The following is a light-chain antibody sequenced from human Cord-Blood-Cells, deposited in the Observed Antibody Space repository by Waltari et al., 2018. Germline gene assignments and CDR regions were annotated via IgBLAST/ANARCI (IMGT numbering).Light chain of an antibody. J-gene: IGKJ4*01. Sequence: ITCRASQSISSYLNWYQQKPGKAPKLLIYAASSLQSGVPSRFSGSGSGTDFTLTISSLQPEDFATYYCQQSYSTPQVTFGGGTKVEIK. V-gene: IGKV1-39*01. CDR2: AAS. CDR1: QSISSY. CDR3: QQSYSTPQVT.